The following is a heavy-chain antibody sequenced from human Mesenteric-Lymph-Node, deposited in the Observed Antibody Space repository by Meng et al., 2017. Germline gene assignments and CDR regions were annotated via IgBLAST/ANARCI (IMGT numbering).Heavy chain of an antibody. CDR1: GGSFSGYY. D-gene: IGHD6-19*01. J-gene: IGHJ5*02. V-gene: IGHV4-34*01. Sequence: SQTLSLTCAVYGGSFSGYYWSWIRQPPGKGLEWTGEINHSGSTNYNPSLKSRVTISVDTSKNQFSLKLSSVTAADTAVYYCARGSGGIAVAGTVNWFDPWGQGTLVTVSS. CDR3: ARGSGGIAVAGTVNWFDP. CDR2: INHSGST.